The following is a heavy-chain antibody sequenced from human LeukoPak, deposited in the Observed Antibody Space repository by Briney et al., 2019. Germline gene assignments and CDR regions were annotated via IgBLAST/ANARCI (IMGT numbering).Heavy chain of an antibody. CDR1: GGSISSSSYC. V-gene: IGHV4-39*01. Sequence: WETLCLTCTVSGGSISSSSYCWGWIRQPPGKGLEWIGSIYYSGSTYYNPSLKSRVTISVDTSKNQFSLKLSSVTAADTAVYYCARRWELHAFDIWGHGTMVTVSS. CDR3: ARRWELHAFDI. D-gene: IGHD2-15*01. J-gene: IGHJ3*02. CDR2: IYYSGST.